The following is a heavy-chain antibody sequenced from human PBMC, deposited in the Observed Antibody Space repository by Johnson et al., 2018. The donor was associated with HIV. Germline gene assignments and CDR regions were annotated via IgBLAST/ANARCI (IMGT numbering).Heavy chain of an antibody. CDR1: GITVSSSY. CDR3: AREGAWEVRPGAFDI. J-gene: IGHJ3*02. V-gene: IGHV3-66*01. Sequence: VQLVESGGGLVQPGGSLRLSCAASGITVSSSYMSWVRQAPGKGLEWVSVIYSGGNTYYADSVRGRFTISRDNSKNTLYRQMNSLRAEDTAVYHCAREGAWEVRPGAFDIWGQGTMVTVSS. D-gene: IGHD1-26*01. CDR2: IYSGGNT.